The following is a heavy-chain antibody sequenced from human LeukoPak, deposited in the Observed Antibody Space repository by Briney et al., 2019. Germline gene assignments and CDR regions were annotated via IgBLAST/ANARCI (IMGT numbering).Heavy chain of an antibody. D-gene: IGHD2-21*01. CDR1: GFTFSDYY. CDR2: ISTSGTT. J-gene: IGHJ4*02. V-gene: IGHV3-11*04. CDR3: ARVAYCGGDCYPFDY. Sequence: GGSLRLSCAASGFTFSDYYMSWIRQAPGKGLEWVSYISTSGTTYYADSVRGRFTISRDNAKNSLYLQMNSLRAEDTAVYYCARVAYCGGDCYPFDYWGQGTLVTVSS.